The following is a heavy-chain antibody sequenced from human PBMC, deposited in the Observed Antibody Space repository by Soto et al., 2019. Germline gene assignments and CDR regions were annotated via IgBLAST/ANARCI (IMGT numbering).Heavy chain of an antibody. CDR2: IYYSGST. D-gene: IGHD5-12*01. Sequence: QLQLQESGPGPVKPSETLSLTCTVSGGSISSSSYYWGWIRQPPGKGLEWIGSIYYSGSTYYNPSLKSRVTISVDTSKNQFSLKLSSVTAADTAVYYCARRLVATIGLFDYWGQGTLVTVSS. CDR1: GGSISSSSYY. CDR3: ARRLVATIGLFDY. V-gene: IGHV4-39*01. J-gene: IGHJ4*02.